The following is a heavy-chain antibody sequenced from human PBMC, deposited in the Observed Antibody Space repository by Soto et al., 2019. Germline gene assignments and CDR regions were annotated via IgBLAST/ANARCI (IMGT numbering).Heavy chain of an antibody. V-gene: IGHV1-3*01. J-gene: IGHJ5*02. CDR1: GYTFTHYA. D-gene: IGHD6-13*01. CDR2: INAGSGNT. CDR3: GRGLAADGA. Sequence: QVQLVQSGAEVKKPGASVKVSCTASGYTFTHYAIHWVRHAPGQRLEWMGCINAGSGNTKYSQTFQGRLTFTKDTSASTAYMDLSSLRSEDTAIYYCGRGLAADGAWGQGTLVTVSS.